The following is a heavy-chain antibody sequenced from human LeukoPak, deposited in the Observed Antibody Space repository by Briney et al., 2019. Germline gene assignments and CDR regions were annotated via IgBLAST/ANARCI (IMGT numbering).Heavy chain of an antibody. CDR3: ARDLRQWLVLPGY. CDR1: GYTFTGYY. Sequence: GASVKVSCKASGYTFTGYYMHWVRPAPGQGLEWMGRINPHSGGTNYAQKFQVRVTMTSDTSISTAYMELSRLRSDDTAVYYCARDLRQWLVLPGYWGQGTLVTVSS. D-gene: IGHD6-19*01. CDR2: INPHSGGT. V-gene: IGHV1-2*06. J-gene: IGHJ4*02.